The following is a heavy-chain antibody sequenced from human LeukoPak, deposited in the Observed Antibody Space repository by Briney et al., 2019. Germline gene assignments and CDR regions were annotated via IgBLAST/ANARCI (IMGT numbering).Heavy chain of an antibody. Sequence: SETLSLTCAVSGYSISSGYYWGWIRQPPGKGLEWIGSIYHSGSTYYNPSLKSRVTISVDTSKNQFSLKLSSVTAADTAVYYCARSLYCSGGSCYFDYRGQGTLVTVSS. D-gene: IGHD2-15*01. CDR1: GYSISSGYY. CDR3: ARSLYCSGGSCYFDY. V-gene: IGHV4-38-2*01. J-gene: IGHJ4*02. CDR2: IYHSGST.